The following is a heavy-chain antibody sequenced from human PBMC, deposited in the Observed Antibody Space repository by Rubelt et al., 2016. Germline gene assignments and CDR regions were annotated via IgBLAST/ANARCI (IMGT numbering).Heavy chain of an antibody. CDR1: GGSISSSSYY. V-gene: IGHV4-39*07. Sequence: QLQLQESGPGLVKPSETLSLTCTVSGGSISSSSYYWGWIRQPPGKGLEWIGEINHSGSTNYNPSLEWRGTRSVDTSKNQFSLKLSSVTAAETAVYYCERYSSGWNFDYWGQGTLVTVSS. D-gene: IGHD6-19*01. CDR3: ERYSSGWNFDY. J-gene: IGHJ4*02. CDR2: INHSGST.